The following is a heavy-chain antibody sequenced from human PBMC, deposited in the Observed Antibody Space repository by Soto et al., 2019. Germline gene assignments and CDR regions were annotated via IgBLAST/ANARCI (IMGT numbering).Heavy chain of an antibody. V-gene: IGHV4-4*02. Sequence: SETLSLTCAVSGGSISSSNWWSWVRQPPGKGLEWIGEIYHSGSTNYNPSLKSRVTISVDKSKNQFSLKLSSVTAADTAVYYCARVGPTAAGNRDYYYYGMDVWGQGTTVTVSS. CDR1: GGSISSSNW. CDR2: IYHSGST. CDR3: ARVGPTAAGNRDYYYYGMDV. J-gene: IGHJ6*02. D-gene: IGHD6-13*01.